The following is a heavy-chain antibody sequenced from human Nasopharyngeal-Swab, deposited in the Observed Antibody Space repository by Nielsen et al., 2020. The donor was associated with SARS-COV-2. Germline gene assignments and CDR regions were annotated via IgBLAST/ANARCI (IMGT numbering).Heavy chain of an antibody. CDR3: AKAGGVAGEFYGMDV. D-gene: IGHD2-8*02. V-gene: IGHV3-9*01. J-gene: IGHJ6*02. CDR1: GFTFDDYA. CDR2: ISWNSDSI. Sequence: SLRLSCAASGFTFDDYAMHWVRQAPGKGLEWVSGISWNSDSIGYADSVKGRFTISRDNAKNSLYLQMNSLRAEDTALYYCAKAGGVAGEFYGMDVWGQGTTVTVSS.